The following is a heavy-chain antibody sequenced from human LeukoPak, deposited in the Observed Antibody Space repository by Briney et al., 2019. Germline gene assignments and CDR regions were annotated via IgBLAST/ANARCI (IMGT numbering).Heavy chain of an antibody. CDR3: AKSSGGLYSSSWYVDFFDY. CDR1: GFTVSSNY. V-gene: IGHV3-23*01. Sequence: GGSLRLSCAASGFTVSSNYMSWVRQAPGKGLEWVSGISGSGGRTFYADSVKGRFTISRDNSKNTLYLQMNSPRAEDTAVYYCAKSSGGLYSSSWYVDFFDYWGQGTLVTVSS. CDR2: ISGSGGRT. D-gene: IGHD6-13*01. J-gene: IGHJ4*02.